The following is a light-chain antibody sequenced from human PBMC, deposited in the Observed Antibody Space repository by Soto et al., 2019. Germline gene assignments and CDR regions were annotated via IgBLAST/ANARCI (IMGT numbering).Light chain of an antibody. J-gene: IGKJ1*01. Sequence: DVQMTQSPSTLSASVGARVTITCRASQSISTWLAWYQQKPGTSPKLLIYDASTLESGVPSRFSGSGSGTEFTLTISSLQSDDFATYFCQQFDNYPWTFGQGTKVEIK. V-gene: IGKV1-5*01. CDR2: DAS. CDR1: QSISTW. CDR3: QQFDNYPWT.